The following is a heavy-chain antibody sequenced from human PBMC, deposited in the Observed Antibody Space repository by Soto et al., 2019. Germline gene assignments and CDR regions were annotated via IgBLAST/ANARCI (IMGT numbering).Heavy chain of an antibody. V-gene: IGHV3-72*01. D-gene: IGHD7-27*01. CDR3: ARALLTGEGPDAFDI. J-gene: IGHJ3*02. CDR1: GFTFSDHY. CDR2: TRNKANSYTT. Sequence: GGSLRLSCAASGFTFSDHYMDWVRQAPGKGLEWVGRTRNKANSYTTEYAASVKGRFTISRDDSKNSLYLQMNSLKTEDTAVYYCARALLTGEGPDAFDIWGQGTMVTVSS.